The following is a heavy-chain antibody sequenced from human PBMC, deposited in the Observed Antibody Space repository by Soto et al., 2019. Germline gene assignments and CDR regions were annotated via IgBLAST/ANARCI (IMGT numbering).Heavy chain of an antibody. D-gene: IGHD1-26*01. CDR3: ARELPSGSYPFDH. V-gene: IGHV3-48*02. J-gene: IGHJ4*02. CDR1: GFIFSNYG. Sequence: EVQLVQSGGGLVQPGGSLRLSCAASGFIFSNYGMNWVRQAPGKGLEWISYISMSSSTIYYADSVKGRFTIFRDNAKNSLYLQMNSMRDEDTALYYCARELPSGSYPFDHWGQGALVTVSS. CDR2: ISMSSSTI.